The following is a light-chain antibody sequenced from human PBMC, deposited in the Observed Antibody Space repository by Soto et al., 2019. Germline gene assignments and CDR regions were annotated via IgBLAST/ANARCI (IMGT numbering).Light chain of an antibody. V-gene: IGKV3D-20*02. Sequence: EIVLTRSPRTLPLSPLEIDSRSCSASQSVNSNSLAWYQQKPGQAPRLLIYDASNRATGIPDRFSGSGSETDFTLTISSLQPEDFATYSCQQSYSTTWTFGQGTKVDIK. J-gene: IGKJ1*01. CDR3: QQSYSTTWT. CDR1: QSVNSNS. CDR2: DAS.